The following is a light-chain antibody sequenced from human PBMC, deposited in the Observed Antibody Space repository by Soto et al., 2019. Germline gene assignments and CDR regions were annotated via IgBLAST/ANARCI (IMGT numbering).Light chain of an antibody. CDR1: QDMSNY. CDR3: QQYDNRPGT. CDR2: DAS. Sequence: DIQMTQSPSSLSASVGDRVTITCQASQDMSNYLHWYQQKPGKAPKLLIYDASNLETGVPSRFSGSGSGTEFTFTISSLQPEDIATYYCQQYDNRPGTFGQGNKLEIK. V-gene: IGKV1-33*01. J-gene: IGKJ2*02.